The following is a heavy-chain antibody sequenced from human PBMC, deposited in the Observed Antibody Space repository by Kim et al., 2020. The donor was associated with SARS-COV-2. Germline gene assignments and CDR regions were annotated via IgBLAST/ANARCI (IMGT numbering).Heavy chain of an antibody. CDR2: ISGSGGST. D-gene: IGHD2-21*01. V-gene: IGHV3-23*01. CDR3: AKDPHCGGDCYLQTNWFDP. Sequence: GGSLRLSCAASGFTFSSYAMSWVRQAPGKGLEWVSAISGSGGSTYYADSVKGRFTISRDNSKNTLYLQMNSLRAEDTAVYYCAKDPHCGGDCYLQTNWFDPWGQGTLVTVSS. CDR1: GFTFSSYA. J-gene: IGHJ5*02.